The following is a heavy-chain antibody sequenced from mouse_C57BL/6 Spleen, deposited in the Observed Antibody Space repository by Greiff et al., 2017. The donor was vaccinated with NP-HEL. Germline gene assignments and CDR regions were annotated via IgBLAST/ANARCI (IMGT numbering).Heavy chain of an antibody. Sequence: QVQLQQPGAELVKPGASVKMSCKASGYTFTSYWITWVKQRPGQGLEWIGDIYPGSGSTNYNEKFKSKATLTVDTSSSTAYMQLSSLTSEDSAVYYCAREDLAGRYFDYWGQGTTLTVSS. CDR3: AREDLAGRYFDY. D-gene: IGHD4-1*01. V-gene: IGHV1-55*01. J-gene: IGHJ2*01. CDR1: GYTFTSYW. CDR2: IYPGSGST.